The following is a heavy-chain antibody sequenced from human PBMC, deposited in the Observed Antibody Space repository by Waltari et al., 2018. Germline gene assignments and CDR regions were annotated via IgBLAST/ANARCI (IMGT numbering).Heavy chain of an antibody. D-gene: IGHD1-26*01. CDR3: ARRNLGYAFDI. Sequence: QVQLVQSGAEVKKPGSSVKVSCKASGGAFGSYAITWVRQAPGHGLEWVGGMIPIDGTPNFAQKFQGRVTFTADESTTTAYMELTSLKSEDTAIYYCARRNLGYAFDIWGQGTLVTVSS. CDR1: GGAFGSYA. J-gene: IGHJ3*02. V-gene: IGHV1-69*12. CDR2: MIPIDGTP.